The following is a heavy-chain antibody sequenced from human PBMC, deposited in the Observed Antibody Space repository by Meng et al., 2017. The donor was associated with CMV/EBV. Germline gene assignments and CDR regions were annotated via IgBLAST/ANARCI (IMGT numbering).Heavy chain of an antibody. Sequence: GGSLRLSCAASGFTFSSYAMSWVRQAPGKGLEWVSAISGSGGSTYYADSVKGRFTISRDNSKNTLYLQMNSLRVEDTAIYYCAKDSLRAAGISYYFDYWGQGTLVTVSS. CDR3: AKDSLRAAGISYYFDY. CDR1: GFTFSSYA. V-gene: IGHV3-23*01. J-gene: IGHJ4*02. CDR2: ISGSGGST. D-gene: IGHD6-13*01.